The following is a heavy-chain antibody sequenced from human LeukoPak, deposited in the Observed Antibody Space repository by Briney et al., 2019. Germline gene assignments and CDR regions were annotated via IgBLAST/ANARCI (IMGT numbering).Heavy chain of an antibody. CDR2: VYYSGNT. CDR3: ARVGNGHSDY. J-gene: IGHJ4*02. V-gene: IGHV4-59*01. CDR1: GGAISTYY. Sequence: KPSETLSLTCIVSGGAISTYYWSWIRQPPGKRLEWIGYVYYSGNTNYNPSLQSRVTISIDTSKNRFSLKLSSVTAADTAVYYCARVGNGHSDYWGQGTLVTVSS. D-gene: IGHD2-8*01.